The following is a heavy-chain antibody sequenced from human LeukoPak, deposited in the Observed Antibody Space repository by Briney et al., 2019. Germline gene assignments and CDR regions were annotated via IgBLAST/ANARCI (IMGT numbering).Heavy chain of an antibody. CDR2: IYYSGST. V-gene: IGHV4-59*08. D-gene: IGHD3-16*01. J-gene: IGHJ6*02. Sequence: SETLSLTCTVSGGSISSYYWSWIRQPPGKGLEWIGYIYYSGSTNYNPPLKSRVTISVDTSKNQFSLKLSSVTAADTAVYYCAXHXARRGXXXVWGSSSYYYGMDVWGQGTTVTVSS. CDR3: AXHXARRGXXXVWGSSSYYYGMDV. CDR1: GGSISSYY.